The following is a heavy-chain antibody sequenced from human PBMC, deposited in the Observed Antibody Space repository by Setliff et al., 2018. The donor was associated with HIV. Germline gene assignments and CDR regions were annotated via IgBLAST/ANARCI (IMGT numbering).Heavy chain of an antibody. CDR1: GFTFSKNS. V-gene: IGHV3-48*01. J-gene: IGHJ4*02. D-gene: IGHD1-7*01. Sequence: PGGSLRLSCAASGFTFSKNSMNWVRQAPGKGPEWISYISSSSSTLYYADSVKGRFTISRDNAKNSLYLQINSLRAEDTAVYYCAKDARWNYVGFDYWGQGTLVTVSS. CDR2: ISSSSSTL. CDR3: AKDARWNYVGFDY.